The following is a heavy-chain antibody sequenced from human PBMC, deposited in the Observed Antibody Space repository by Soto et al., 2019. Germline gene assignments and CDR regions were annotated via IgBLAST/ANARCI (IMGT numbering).Heavy chain of an antibody. J-gene: IGHJ4*02. Sequence: SETLSLTCAVYGGSFRGYYWTWIRQPPGKGLEWIGEITHSGSTNYNPSLKSRVTISVDTSKNQFSLNLNSVTAADTAVYYCARSSVRGWSYWGQGTLVTVSS. D-gene: IGHD3-10*02. CDR3: ARSSVRGWSY. CDR2: ITHSGST. V-gene: IGHV4-34*01. CDR1: GGSFRGYY.